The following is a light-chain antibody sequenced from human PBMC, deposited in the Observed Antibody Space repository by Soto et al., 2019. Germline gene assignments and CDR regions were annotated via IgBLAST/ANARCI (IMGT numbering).Light chain of an antibody. CDR2: SAS. V-gene: IGKV1-16*02. Sequence: DIQMTQSPSSLSASVGDRVTITCRASQGISTYLGWYQQKPGKTPTSLIYSASSLQSGVPSKFSGSGPGTVFALTLGDMQPDDFATYYCQQYYRYPWKFGQGTKVEIK. CDR1: QGISTY. CDR3: QQYYRYPWK. J-gene: IGKJ1*01.